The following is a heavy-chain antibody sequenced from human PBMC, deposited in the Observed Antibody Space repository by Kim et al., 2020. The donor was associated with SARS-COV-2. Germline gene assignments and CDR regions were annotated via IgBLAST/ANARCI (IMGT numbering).Heavy chain of an antibody. CDR3: AKDDTAAAGASGY. J-gene: IGHJ4*02. D-gene: IGHD6-13*01. CDR1: GFTFSSYA. Sequence: GGSLRLSCAASGFTFSSYAMSWVRQAPGKGLEWVSVIYSGGSSTFYADSVKGRFTISRDNSKNTLYLQMNSLRAEDTAVYYCAKDDTAAAGASGYWGQGTLVTVSS. V-gene: IGHV3-23*03. CDR2: IYSGGSST.